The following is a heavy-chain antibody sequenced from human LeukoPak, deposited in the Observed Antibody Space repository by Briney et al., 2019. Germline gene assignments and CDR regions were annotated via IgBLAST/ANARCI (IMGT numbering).Heavy chain of an antibody. D-gene: IGHD3-3*02. CDR1: GYTSTSPD. CDR3: ARYTQHYGFDI. Sequence: ASVKVSCKASGYTSTSPDINWVRQATGRGLEWLGWMNPRDNTGYAQKFQGRVTLTRDKSINTAYMELSSLRSEDTAEYYCARYTQHYGFDIWGQGTMVTVSA. J-gene: IGHJ3*02. V-gene: IGHV1-8*01. CDR2: MNPRDNT.